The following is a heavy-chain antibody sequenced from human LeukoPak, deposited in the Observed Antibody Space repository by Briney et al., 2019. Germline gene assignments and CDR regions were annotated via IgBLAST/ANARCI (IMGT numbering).Heavy chain of an antibody. CDR2: ISAYNGNT. Sequence: GASVKVSCKASGYTFINYGISWVRQAPGQGLEWMGWISAYNGNTNYAQKLQGRVTMTTDTSTSTVYMELRSLRSDDTAVYYCARDRSSSDYWGQGTLVTVSS. CDR3: ARDRSSSDY. D-gene: IGHD6-6*01. V-gene: IGHV1-18*01. J-gene: IGHJ4*02. CDR1: GYTFINYG.